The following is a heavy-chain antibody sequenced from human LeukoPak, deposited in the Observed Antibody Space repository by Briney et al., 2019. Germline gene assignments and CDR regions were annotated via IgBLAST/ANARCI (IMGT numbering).Heavy chain of an antibody. V-gene: IGHV4-59*08. D-gene: IGHD2-15*01. CDR3: ASLGFCRGDNCLDDY. CDR2: IYYTGGT. Sequence: SETLSLTCTVSGGSISPYYWTWIRQPPGKGLEYVGYIYYTGGTNYNPSLKSRVTISVDTSKNQFSLKLTSVTATDTALYYCASLGFCRGDNCLDDYWGHGTLVTVSS. J-gene: IGHJ4*01. CDR1: GGSISPYY.